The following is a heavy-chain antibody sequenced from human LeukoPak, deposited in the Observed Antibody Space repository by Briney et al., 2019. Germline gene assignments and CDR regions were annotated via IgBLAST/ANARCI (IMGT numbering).Heavy chain of an antibody. Sequence: ASVKVSFKASGYTFTGYYMHWVRQAPGQGLEWMGWINPNSGGTNYAQKFQGRVTMTRDTSISTAYMELSRLRSDDTAVYYCARDKAMAPFFFDYWGQGTLVTVSS. D-gene: IGHD5-18*01. CDR2: INPNSGGT. CDR1: GYTFTGYY. V-gene: IGHV1-2*02. CDR3: ARDKAMAPFFFDY. J-gene: IGHJ4*02.